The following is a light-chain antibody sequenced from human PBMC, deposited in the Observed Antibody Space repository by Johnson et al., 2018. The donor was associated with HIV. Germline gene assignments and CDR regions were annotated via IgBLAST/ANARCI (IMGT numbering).Light chain of an antibody. J-gene: IGLJ1*01. CDR2: NNN. Sequence: QFVLTQPPSVSAAPGQKVTISCSGSSSNIGNNYVSWYRQLPGKAPKLLFFNNNNQPSGILDRFSGSKSGTSATRGIPELQTGDEADYYCGTWDSSLSAVYVFGTGTKVTVL. V-gene: IGLV1-51*01. CDR3: GTWDSSLSAVYV. CDR1: SSNIGNNY.